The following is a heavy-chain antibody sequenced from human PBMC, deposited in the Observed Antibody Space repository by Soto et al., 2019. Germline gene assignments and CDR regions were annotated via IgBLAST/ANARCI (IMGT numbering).Heavy chain of an antibody. CDR2: ISYDGSNK. J-gene: IGHJ6*02. Sequence: QVQLVESGGGVVQPGRSLRLSCAASGFTFSSYAMHWVRQAPGKGLEWVAVISYDGSNKYYADSVKGRFTISRDNSKNTLYLQMNSLRAEDTAVYYCARTIAVGSYGMDVWGLGTTVTVSS. V-gene: IGHV3-30-3*01. CDR1: GFTFSSYA. CDR3: ARTIAVGSYGMDV. D-gene: IGHD6-19*01.